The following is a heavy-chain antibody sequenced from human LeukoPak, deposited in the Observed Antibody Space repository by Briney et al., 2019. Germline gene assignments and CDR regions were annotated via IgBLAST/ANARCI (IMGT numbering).Heavy chain of an antibody. D-gene: IGHD5-18*01. CDR2: IYSSGST. Sequence: WETLSLSCTVSGGSLTSTSHYWDWVRQPPGKGLEWLGSIYSSGSTYYNPSLKSRVTVSFDTSKNQFSLSLTSVTAADTAVYYCTKRRGYSFGFDFYYMDVWGKGTTVTISS. V-gene: IGHV4-39*01. CDR3: TKRRGYSFGFDFYYMDV. CDR1: GGSLTSTSHY. J-gene: IGHJ6*03.